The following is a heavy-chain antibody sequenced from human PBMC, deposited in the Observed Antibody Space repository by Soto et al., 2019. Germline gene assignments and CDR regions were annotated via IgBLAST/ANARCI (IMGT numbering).Heavy chain of an antibody. Sequence: QVQLQESGPGLVKPAQTLSLRCTVSGGSISSRDYYWSWIRQHPEKGLEWIGSIYYSGSTYYNPSLKSRVTMSLDTSINEFSLQLTSVTAADTAVYYCARDKGGAALKGSGMDVWGQGTTVTVSS. CDR2: IYYSGST. CDR1: GGSISSRDYY. V-gene: IGHV4-31*03. D-gene: IGHD3-10*01. CDR3: ARDKGGAALKGSGMDV. J-gene: IGHJ6*02.